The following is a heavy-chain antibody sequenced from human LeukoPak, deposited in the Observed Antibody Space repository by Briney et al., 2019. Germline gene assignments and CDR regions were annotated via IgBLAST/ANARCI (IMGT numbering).Heavy chain of an antibody. CDR2: IKGDGSST. CDR3: ARDGYSFGHDFDY. Sequence: GGSLRLSCAASGFTFSSYWMHWVRQTPGKGLVWVSRIKGDGSSTSYADSVKGRFTISRDNAKNTLYLQMNSLRAEDTAVYYCARDGYSFGHDFDYWGQGTLVTVSS. CDR1: GFTFSSYW. J-gene: IGHJ4*02. D-gene: IGHD5-18*01. V-gene: IGHV3-74*01.